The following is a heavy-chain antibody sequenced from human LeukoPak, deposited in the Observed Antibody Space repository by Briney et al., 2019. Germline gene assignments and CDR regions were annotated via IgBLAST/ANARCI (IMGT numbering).Heavy chain of an antibody. Sequence: PGESLRLSCAASGFTFTTYAMSWVRQAPGKGLEWVSNISGRGSSINYADSVKGRFTISRDNAKNTLYLQMNSLRAEDTAVYYCVRNDTSGVGLDYWGQGTLVTVSS. CDR3: VRNDTSGVGLDY. CDR2: ISGRGSSI. J-gene: IGHJ4*02. D-gene: IGHD3-3*01. V-gene: IGHV3-23*01. CDR1: GFTFTTYA.